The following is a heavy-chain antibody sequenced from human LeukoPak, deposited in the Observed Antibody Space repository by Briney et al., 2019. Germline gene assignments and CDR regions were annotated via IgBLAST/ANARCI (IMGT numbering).Heavy chain of an antibody. CDR2: IYYTGST. V-gene: IGHV4-59*08. J-gene: IGHJ4*02. CDR3: ARLVAGKDYYFDY. D-gene: IGHD6-19*01. CDR1: GGSITSYY. Sequence: SETLSLTCTVSGGSITSYYWSWIRQPPGKGLEFIGYIYYTGSTNYNPSLKSRVTISVDTSKNHFSLNLRSVTAADTAVYYCARLVAGKDYYFDYWGQGTLVTVSS.